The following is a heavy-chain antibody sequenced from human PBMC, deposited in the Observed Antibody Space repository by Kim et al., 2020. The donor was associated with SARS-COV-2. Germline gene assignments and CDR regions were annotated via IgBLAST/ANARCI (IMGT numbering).Heavy chain of an antibody. CDR2: IADSGSAT. CDR3: AARGGYYFHSRDYDYYLAY. V-gene: IGHV3-23*01. Sequence: GGSLRLSCAASGFTFRSYAMTWVRQAPGKALEWVSTIADSGSATYYADSVKGRFTISRDNSKSTLYLQMNSLRAADMAVYYCAARGGYYFHSRDYDYYLAYWGQGTLVTVSS. D-gene: IGHD3-16*01. J-gene: IGHJ4*02. CDR1: GFTFRSYA.